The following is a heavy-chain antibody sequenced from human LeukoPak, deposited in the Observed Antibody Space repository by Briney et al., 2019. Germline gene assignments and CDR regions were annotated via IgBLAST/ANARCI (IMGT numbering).Heavy chain of an antibody. CDR2: MNPNSGGT. CDR3: AREYQYQLLNAFDI. Sequence: ASVKVSCKASGYTFTGYYMHWVRQAPGQGLEWMGWMNPNSGGTNHAQKFQGRVTMTRDTSISTAYMELSRLRSDDTAVYYCAREYQYQLLNAFDIWGQGTMVTVSS. V-gene: IGHV1-2*02. D-gene: IGHD2-2*01. CDR1: GYTFTGYY. J-gene: IGHJ3*02.